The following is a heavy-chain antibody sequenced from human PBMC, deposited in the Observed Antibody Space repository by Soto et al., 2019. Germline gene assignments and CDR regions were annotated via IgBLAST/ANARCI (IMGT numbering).Heavy chain of an antibody. CDR2: ISSNTNYI. Sequence: PGGSLRLSCAASGFTFSSYRLNWVRQAPGKGLEWVSSISSNTNYIYCGDSMKGRFTSSIDNAKNSLYLEMNSLRAEDTAVYYCARESEDLTSNFDYWGQGTLVTVSS. CDR3: ARESEDLTSNFDY. CDR1: GFTFSSYR. J-gene: IGHJ4*02. V-gene: IGHV3-21*06.